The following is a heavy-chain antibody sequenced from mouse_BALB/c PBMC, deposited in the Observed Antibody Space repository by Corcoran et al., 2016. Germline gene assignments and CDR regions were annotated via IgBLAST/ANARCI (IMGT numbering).Heavy chain of an antibody. CDR3: ARPYGSRNYFDY. J-gene: IGHJ2*01. Sequence: QIQLVQSGPELKKPGETVKISCKASGYTFTNYGMNWVKQAPGKGLKWMGWINTYTGEPTYADDFKGRFAFSLETSVSTAYLQINNLKNEDMATYFCARPYGSRNYFDYWGQGTTLTVSS. V-gene: IGHV9-1*02. CDR2: INTYTGEP. CDR1: GYTFTNYG. D-gene: IGHD1-1*01.